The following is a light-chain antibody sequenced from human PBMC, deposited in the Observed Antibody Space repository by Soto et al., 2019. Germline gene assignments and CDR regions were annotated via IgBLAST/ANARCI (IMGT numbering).Light chain of an antibody. CDR1: SGHSDYA. Sequence: QLVLTQSPSASASPGASVKLTCTLSSGHSDYAIAWHQQQPEKGPRYLMKVTSDGSHTKGDGIPDRISGSSSGADRYLTISSLRSDDEADYYCQAWGTGGVFGGGTKVTVL. CDR3: QAWGTGGV. CDR2: VTSDGSH. V-gene: IGLV4-69*01. J-gene: IGLJ3*02.